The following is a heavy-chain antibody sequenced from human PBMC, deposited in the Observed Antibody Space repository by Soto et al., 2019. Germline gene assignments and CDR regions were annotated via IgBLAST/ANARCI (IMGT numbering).Heavy chain of an antibody. J-gene: IGHJ4*02. CDR3: ARHEAARLSPLPCEY. V-gene: IGHV5-51*01. D-gene: IGHD6-6*01. CDR1: GYSFTSYC. CDR2: IYPGDSDT. Sequence: GESLKISCKGSGYSFTSYCIGWVRQMPGKGLEWMGIIYPGDSDTRYSPSFQGQVTISADKSISTAYLQWSSLTASDTAMYYCARHEAARLSPLPCEYWGQGTPVTVS.